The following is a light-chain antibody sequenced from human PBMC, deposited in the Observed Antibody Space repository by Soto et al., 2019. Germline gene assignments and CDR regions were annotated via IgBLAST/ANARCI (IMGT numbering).Light chain of an antibody. Sequence: DIQMTQSPSSLSASVGDRVTITCRASQTILTYLNWYQQKPGKAPKLLIYAASSLQSGVPSRFSGGGSATDFTLTISSLQPEDFATYSCQQSFSTTWTFGHGTKVEIK. CDR2: AAS. CDR1: QTILTY. CDR3: QQSFSTTWT. V-gene: IGKV1-39*01. J-gene: IGKJ1*01.